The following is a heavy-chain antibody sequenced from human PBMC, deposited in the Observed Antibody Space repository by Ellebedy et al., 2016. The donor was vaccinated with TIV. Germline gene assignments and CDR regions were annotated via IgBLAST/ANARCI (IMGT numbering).Heavy chain of an antibody. D-gene: IGHD3-16*02. CDR2: IYYSGST. CDR1: GGSISSYY. Sequence: GSLRLSCTVSGGSISSYYWTWIRQSPGKGLDWIGYIYYSGSTNYNPSLKSRVTISVDTSKNQFSLNLRSVTAADTAVYYCARMITFGGVIVAGWFDPWGQGTLVTVSS. V-gene: IGHV4-59*01. CDR3: ARMITFGGVIVAGWFDP. J-gene: IGHJ5*02.